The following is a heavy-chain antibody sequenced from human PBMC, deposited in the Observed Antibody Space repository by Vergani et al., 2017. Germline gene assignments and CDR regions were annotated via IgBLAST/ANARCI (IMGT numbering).Heavy chain of an antibody. D-gene: IGHD6-13*01. Sequence: EVQLVESGGGLVQPGGSLRLSCAASGFTFSSYAMSWVRQAPGKGLEWVSASSVSGGSTYYADSMKGLFTISRDNSKNTLYLQMNSLRADDTDVYFSAKGLIGSWSKLDYWGQGTLVTVSS. CDR3: AKGLIGSWSKLDY. V-gene: IGHV3-23*04. J-gene: IGHJ4*02. CDR2: SSVSGGST. CDR1: GFTFSSYA.